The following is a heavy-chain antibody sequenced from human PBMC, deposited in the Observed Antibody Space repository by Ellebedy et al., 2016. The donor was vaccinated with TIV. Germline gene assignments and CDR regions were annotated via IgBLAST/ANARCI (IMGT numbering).Heavy chain of an antibody. V-gene: IGHV4-39*02. Sequence: SETLSLXCIVSGGSISSSSYYWGWIRQPPGKGLEWIGSIYYGGNTDYNPSLKSRVTIFVDTSKNQFSLKLSSVTAADTAVYYCAREVLFLSKRFDPWGQGTLVTVSS. CDR3: AREVLFLSKRFDP. J-gene: IGHJ5*02. CDR2: IYYGGNT. D-gene: IGHD2-15*01. CDR1: GGSISSSSYY.